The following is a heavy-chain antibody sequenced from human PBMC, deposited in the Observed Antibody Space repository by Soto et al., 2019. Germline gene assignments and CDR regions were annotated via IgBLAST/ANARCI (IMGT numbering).Heavy chain of an antibody. D-gene: IGHD2-15*01. CDR1: GGSISSGGYY. CDR2: IYYSGST. J-gene: IGHJ5*02. Sequence: SETLSLTCTVSGGSISSGGYYWSWIRQHPGKGLEWIGYIYYSGSTYYNPSLKSRVTISVDTSKNQFSLKLSSVTAADTAVYYCARENGRDIVEGFDPWGQGTLVTVSS. CDR3: ARENGRDIVEGFDP. V-gene: IGHV4-31*03.